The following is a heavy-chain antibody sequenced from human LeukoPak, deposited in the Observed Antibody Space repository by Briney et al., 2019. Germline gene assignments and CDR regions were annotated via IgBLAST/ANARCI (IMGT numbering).Heavy chain of an antibody. CDR2: INIDERIT. Sequence: GGSLRLSCAASGFSFSTQRMHWVRQAPGKGLVWVSYINIDERITGYADSVKGRFTISRDNAKNTLYLQMNSLRVEDTAVYYCVKNNGWFHLAQWGQGTLVTVSS. J-gene: IGHJ4*02. CDR1: GFSFSTQR. D-gene: IGHD6-19*01. CDR3: VKNNGWFHLAQ. V-gene: IGHV3-74*01.